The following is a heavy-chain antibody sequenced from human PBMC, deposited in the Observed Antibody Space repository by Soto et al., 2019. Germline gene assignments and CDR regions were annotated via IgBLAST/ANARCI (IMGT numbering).Heavy chain of an antibody. V-gene: IGHV1-69*06. D-gene: IGHD3-3*01. CDR3: AGSDFWSGYYRGGYYFYY. CDR2: IIPIFGTA. Sequence: GASVKVSCKASGGTFSSYAISWVRQAPGQGLEWMGGIIPIFGTANYAQKFQGRVTITADKSTSTAYMELSSLRSEDTAVYYCAGSDFWSGYYRGGYYFYYWGQGTLVTVS. CDR1: GGTFSSYA. J-gene: IGHJ4*02.